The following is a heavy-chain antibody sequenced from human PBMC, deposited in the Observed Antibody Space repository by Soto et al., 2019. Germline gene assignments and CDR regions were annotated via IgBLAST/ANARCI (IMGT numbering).Heavy chain of an antibody. CDR1: GFTFSSYA. Sequence: EVQLLESGGGLVQPGGSLRLSCAASGFTFSSYAMSWVRQAPGKGLEWVSAISGSGGSTYYADSVKGRFTISRDNSKNTLYLQMNSMRAEDTAVYYCAKSPYYYDSSGYYAWGQGTLVTVSS. CDR2: ISGSGGST. V-gene: IGHV3-23*01. D-gene: IGHD3-22*01. CDR3: AKSPYYYDSSGYYA. J-gene: IGHJ5*02.